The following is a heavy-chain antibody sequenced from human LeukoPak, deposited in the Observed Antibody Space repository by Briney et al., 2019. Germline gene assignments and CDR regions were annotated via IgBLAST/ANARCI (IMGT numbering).Heavy chain of an antibody. CDR1: GYSFTSHW. CDR2: IYPGDSDT. V-gene: IGHV5-51*01. J-gene: IGHJ4*02. Sequence: GESLKISCQGSGYSFTSHWIGWVRQMPGKGLEWMGIIYPGDSDTRYSPSFQGQVTISAARSISTAYLQWSSLRASDTAMYYCARHKGVVGAYLFDFWGQGTLVTVSS. CDR3: ARHKGVVGAYLFDF. D-gene: IGHD1-26*01.